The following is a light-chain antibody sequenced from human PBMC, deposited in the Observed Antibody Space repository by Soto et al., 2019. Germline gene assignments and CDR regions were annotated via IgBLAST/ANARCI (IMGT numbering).Light chain of an antibody. CDR2: DAS. J-gene: IGKJ1*01. Sequence: DIRMTQSPSPLSASVGDRLAITCRASQSVSTWLAWYQQRPGKAPKLLIYDASSLQSGVPSRFSGSGSGTEFTLTINSLQPDDFATYYCQQYSDYPWTFGRGTKWIS. V-gene: IGKV1-5*01. CDR1: QSVSTW. CDR3: QQYSDYPWT.